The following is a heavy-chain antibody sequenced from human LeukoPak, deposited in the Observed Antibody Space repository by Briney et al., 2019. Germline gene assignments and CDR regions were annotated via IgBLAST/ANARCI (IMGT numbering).Heavy chain of an antibody. Sequence: ASVKVSCKASGYTFTGYYMHWVRQAPGQGLEWMGWINPNSGGTNYAQKFQGRVTMTRDTSISTAYMELSRLRSDDTAVYYCAREGIMITFGGVIARGPLDYWGQGTLVTVSS. J-gene: IGHJ4*02. CDR3: AREGIMITFGGVIARGPLDY. CDR1: GYTFTGYY. CDR2: INPNSGGT. D-gene: IGHD3-16*02. V-gene: IGHV1-2*02.